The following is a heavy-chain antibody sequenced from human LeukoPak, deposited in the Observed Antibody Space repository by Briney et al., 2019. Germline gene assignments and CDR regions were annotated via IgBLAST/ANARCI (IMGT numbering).Heavy chain of an antibody. V-gene: IGHV3-30-3*01. Sequence: PGGSLRLSCAASGFTFSSYAMHWVRQAPGKGLEWVAVISYDGSNKYYADSVKGRFTISRDNSKNTLYLQMNSLRAEDTAVYYCARETGIYYDSSGYPCYFDYWGQGTLVTVSS. CDR2: ISYDGSNK. D-gene: IGHD3-22*01. J-gene: IGHJ4*02. CDR3: ARETGIYYDSSGYPCYFDY. CDR1: GFTFSSYA.